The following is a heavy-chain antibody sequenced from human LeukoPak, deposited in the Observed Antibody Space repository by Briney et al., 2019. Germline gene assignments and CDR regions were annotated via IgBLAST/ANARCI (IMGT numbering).Heavy chain of an antibody. J-gene: IGHJ6*03. Sequence: GGSLRLSCAASGFTFSSYSMNWVRQAPGKGLEWVAFIRYDGSNKYYADSVKGRFTTSRDNSKNTLYLQMNSLRAEDTAVCYCAKIYCSSTSCYWDYYYYMDVWGKGTTVTVSS. CDR1: GFTFSSYS. CDR3: AKIYCSSTSCYWDYYYYMDV. D-gene: IGHD2-2*01. V-gene: IGHV3-30*02. CDR2: IRYDGSNK.